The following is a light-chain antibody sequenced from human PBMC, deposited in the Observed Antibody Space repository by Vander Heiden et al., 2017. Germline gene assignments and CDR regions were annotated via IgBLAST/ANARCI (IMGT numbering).Light chain of an antibody. V-gene: IGLV3-1*01. Sequence: SYELTQPPSVSVSPGQTASITCSGDKVGDKYACWYQQKPGQSPVLVIYKDSKRTAGIPERFSGSNSGKTATLTTSGTQDMDEDDYYCQAGDSSTYVVFGGGTKLTVL. CDR1: KVGDKY. CDR3: QAGDSSTYVV. CDR2: KDS. J-gene: IGLJ2*01.